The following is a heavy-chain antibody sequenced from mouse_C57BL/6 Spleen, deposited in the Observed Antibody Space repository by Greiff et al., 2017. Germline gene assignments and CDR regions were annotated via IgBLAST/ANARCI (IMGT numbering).Heavy chain of an antibody. CDR2: IDPANGNT. CDR3: ARWGTTVVPPFAY. J-gene: IGHJ3*01. CDR1: GFNIKNTY. Sequence: VQLQQSVAELVRPGASVKLSCTASGFNIKNTYMHWVKQRPEQGLEWIGRIDPANGNTKYAPKFPGKATITADPSSNTAYLQLSSLTSEDTAIYYCARWGTTVVPPFAYWGQGTLVTVSA. D-gene: IGHD1-1*01. V-gene: IGHV14-3*01.